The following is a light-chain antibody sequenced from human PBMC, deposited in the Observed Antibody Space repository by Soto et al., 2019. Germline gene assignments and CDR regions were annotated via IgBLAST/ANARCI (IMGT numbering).Light chain of an antibody. CDR1: ENIYTN. J-gene: IGKJ5*01. CDR3: QQYNNWPPVD. V-gene: IGKV3-15*01. CDR2: GAS. Sequence: EIVMTQSPATLSVSPGERATLSCRASENIYTNLAWYQQKPGQAPRLLFYGASTRATGIPARFSGSGSGTEFTLTISSLQSEDFAVYYCQQYNNWPPVDFGQGTRLEIK.